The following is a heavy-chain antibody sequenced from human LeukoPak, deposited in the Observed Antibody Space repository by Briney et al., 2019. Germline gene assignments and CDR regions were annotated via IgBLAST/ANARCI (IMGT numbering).Heavy chain of an antibody. D-gene: IGHD3-3*01. CDR1: GYTFTGYY. V-gene: IGHV1-46*01. J-gene: IGHJ3*02. Sequence: ASVKVSCKASGYTFTGYYIHWVRQAPGQGLEWMGIINPSGGTRFYAQKFQGRVTMTRNTTTSTVSMELSSLRSEDTAVYYCARAGTITIFGVAHDAFDIWGQGIMVTVSS. CDR3: ARAGTITIFGVAHDAFDI. CDR2: INPSGGTR.